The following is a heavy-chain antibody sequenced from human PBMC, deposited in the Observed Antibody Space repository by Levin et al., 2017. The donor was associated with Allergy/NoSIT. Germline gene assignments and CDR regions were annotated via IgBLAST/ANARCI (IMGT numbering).Heavy chain of an antibody. CDR3: EKDSTAYSSRQDLDC. V-gene: IGHV3-9*01. CDR1: GFNLDDYA. Sequence: GGSLRLSCAASGFNLDDYAMHWVRRGPGKGLEWVAGISWNSGRIGYADSVKGRFTIARDNAKNSLFLQMNSLRAEDSALYYCEKDSTAYSSRQDLDCWGQGTLVTVSS. CDR2: ISWNSGRI. J-gene: IGHJ4*02. D-gene: IGHD6-13*01.